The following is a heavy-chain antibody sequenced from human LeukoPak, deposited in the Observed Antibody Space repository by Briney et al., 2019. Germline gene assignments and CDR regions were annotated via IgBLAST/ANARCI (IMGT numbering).Heavy chain of an antibody. CDR1: GFTFSSYG. CDR3: AKDSLVYYDFWSGYLDY. J-gene: IGHJ4*02. CDR2: IWYDGSNK. V-gene: IGHV3-30*02. D-gene: IGHD3-3*01. Sequence: GGSLRLSCAASGFTFSSYGMHWVRQAPGKGLEWVAVIWYDGSNKYYADSVKGRFTISRDNSKNTLYLQMNSLRAEDTAVYYCAKDSLVYYDFWSGYLDYWGQGTLVTVSS.